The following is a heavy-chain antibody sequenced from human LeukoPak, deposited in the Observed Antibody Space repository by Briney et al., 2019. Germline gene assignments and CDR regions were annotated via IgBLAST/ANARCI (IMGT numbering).Heavy chain of an antibody. D-gene: IGHD1-1*01. Sequence: GGSLRLSCTTSGFTFNSYIMNWVRQAPGKGLEWVSSITSTGRHIYYGDSVEGRFTVSRDNAKNSLYLQMNSLRAEDTAVYYCAGSDTTGYIPREWDYWYFDLWGRGTLVTVSS. CDR3: AGSDTTGYIPREWDYWYFDL. CDR1: GFTFNSYI. CDR2: ITSTGRHI. V-gene: IGHV3-21*01. J-gene: IGHJ2*01.